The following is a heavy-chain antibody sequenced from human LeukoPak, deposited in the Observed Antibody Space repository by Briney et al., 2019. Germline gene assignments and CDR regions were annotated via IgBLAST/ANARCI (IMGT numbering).Heavy chain of an antibody. CDR3: ASNSSSSGFDY. Sequence: SQTLSLTCAISGDSVPSNSVAWNWIRQSPSRGLEWLGRTYYRSKWYNDYAVSVQSRITINPDTSKNQFSLQLNSVTPEDTAVYYCASNSSSSGFDYWGQGTLVTVSS. J-gene: IGHJ4*02. CDR1: GDSVPSNSVA. D-gene: IGHD6-6*01. CDR2: TYYRSKWYN. V-gene: IGHV6-1*01.